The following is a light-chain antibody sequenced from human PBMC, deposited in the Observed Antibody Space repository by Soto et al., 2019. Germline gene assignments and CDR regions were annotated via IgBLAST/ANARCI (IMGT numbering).Light chain of an antibody. CDR3: QQYNGYLTWT. CDR2: KAS. Sequence: DIQMTQSPSTLSGSVGDRVTITWRASQTISSWLAWYQQKPGKAPKLLIYKASTLKSGVPSRFSGSGSGTEFTLTISSLQPDDFATYYCQQYNGYLTWTFGQGTKVDI. V-gene: IGKV1-5*03. CDR1: QTISSW. J-gene: IGKJ1*01.